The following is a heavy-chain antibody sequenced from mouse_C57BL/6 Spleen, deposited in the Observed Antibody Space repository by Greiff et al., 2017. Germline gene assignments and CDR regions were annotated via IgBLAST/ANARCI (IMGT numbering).Heavy chain of an antibody. D-gene: IGHD2-1*01. V-gene: IGHV1-15*01. Sequence: VKVVESGAELVRPGASVTLSCKASGYTFTDYEMHWVKQTPVHGLEWIGAIDPETGGTAYNQKFKGKAILTADKSSSTAYMELRSLTSEDSAVYYCTRGDYGNVAMDYWGQGTSVTVSS. J-gene: IGHJ4*01. CDR1: GYTFTDYE. CDR2: IDPETGGT. CDR3: TRGDYGNVAMDY.